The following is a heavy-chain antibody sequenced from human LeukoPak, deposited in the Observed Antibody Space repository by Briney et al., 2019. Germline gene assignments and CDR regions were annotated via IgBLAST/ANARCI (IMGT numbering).Heavy chain of an antibody. Sequence: ASVKVSCKASGYTFTSYAMNWVRQAPGQGLECMGWINTNTGNPTYAQGFTGRFVFSLDTSVSTAYLQISSLKAEDTAVYYCARKGSGWYGGAFDIWGQGTMVTVSS. CDR1: GYTFTSYA. CDR3: ARKGSGWYGGAFDI. J-gene: IGHJ3*02. CDR2: INTNTGNP. D-gene: IGHD6-19*01. V-gene: IGHV7-4-1*02.